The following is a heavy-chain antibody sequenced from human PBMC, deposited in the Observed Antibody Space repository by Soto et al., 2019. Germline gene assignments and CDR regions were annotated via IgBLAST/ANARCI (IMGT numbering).Heavy chain of an antibody. CDR2: IYYSGSA. CDR3: ARDRRGWFGELFFYGMDV. D-gene: IGHD3-10*01. CDR1: GGSISSYY. Sequence: TSETLSLTCTVSGGSISSYYWGWIRQPPGKGLEWIGYIYYSGSANYNPSLKSRVTISVDTSKNQFSLKLSSVTAADTAVYYCARDRRGWFGELFFYGMDVWGQGTTVTVSS. J-gene: IGHJ6*02. V-gene: IGHV4-59*01.